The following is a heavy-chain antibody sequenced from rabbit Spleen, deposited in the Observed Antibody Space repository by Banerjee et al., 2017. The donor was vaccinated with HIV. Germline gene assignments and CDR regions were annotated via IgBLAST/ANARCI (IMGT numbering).Heavy chain of an antibody. V-gene: IGHV1S40*01. D-gene: IGHD7-1*01. CDR3: ARADAGYAGYDYLRL. CDR2: IGTITDNT. CDR1: GFSFSINYY. J-gene: IGHJ4*01. Sequence: QSLEESGGDLVKPGASLTLTCKASGFSFSINYYMCWVHQAPGKGLELIACIGTITDNTYYANWAKGRFTISKTSSTTVTLQMTSLTAADTATYFCARADAGYAGYDYLRLWGPGTLVTVS.